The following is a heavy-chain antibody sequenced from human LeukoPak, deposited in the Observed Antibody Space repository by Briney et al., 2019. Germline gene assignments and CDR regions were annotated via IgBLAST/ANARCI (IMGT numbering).Heavy chain of an antibody. V-gene: IGHV3-30*02. J-gene: IGHJ4*02. CDR2: IRYDGSNK. D-gene: IGHD6-13*01. CDR1: GFTFSSYG. CDR3: ARQSPFLAAADY. Sequence: GGSLRLSCAASGFTFSSYGMHWVRQAPGKGLEWVAFIRYDGSNKYYADSVKGRFTISRDNSKNTLYLQMNSLRAEDTAVYYCARQSPFLAAADYWGQGTLVTVSS.